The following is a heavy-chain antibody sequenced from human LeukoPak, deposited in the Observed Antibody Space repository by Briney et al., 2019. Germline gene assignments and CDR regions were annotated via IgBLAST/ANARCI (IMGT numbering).Heavy chain of an antibody. CDR2: TRNKANSYTT. V-gene: IGHV3-72*01. J-gene: IGHJ6*04. D-gene: IGHD6-13*01. Sequence: SGGSLRLSCAASGFTFSDHYMDWVRQAPGKGLEWVCRTRNKANSYTTEYAASVKGRFTISRDDSKNSLYLQMNSLKTEDTAVYYCARGSRAAAEHGMDVWGKGTTVTVSS. CDR1: GFTFSDHY. CDR3: ARGSRAAAEHGMDV.